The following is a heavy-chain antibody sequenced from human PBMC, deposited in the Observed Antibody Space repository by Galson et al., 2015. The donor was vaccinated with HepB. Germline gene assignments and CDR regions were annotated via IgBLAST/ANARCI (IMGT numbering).Heavy chain of an antibody. CDR2: ISSVSNYI. J-gene: IGHJ4*02. V-gene: IGHV3-21*01. D-gene: IGHD2-2*01. Sequence: SLRLSCAASGFTFSSYSMNWVRQAPGKGLEWVSSISSVSNYIYYTAAVKGRFTISRDNAKNSLSLQMNSLRAEDTAVYYCARGPETFSPGAFDYWGQGTLITVSS. CDR1: GFTFSSYS. CDR3: ARGPETFSPGAFDY.